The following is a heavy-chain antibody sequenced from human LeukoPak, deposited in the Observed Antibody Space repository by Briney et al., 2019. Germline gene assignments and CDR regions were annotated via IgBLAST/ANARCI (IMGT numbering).Heavy chain of an antibody. Sequence: GESLKISCKASGCSFTHNWIAWVRQMPGKGLECMGIIFPGGSDVRYSPSFQGQVTISVDQSISTAYLQWSSLRASDTAIYFCARHAPNYAVMDVWGQGTTVTVSS. J-gene: IGHJ6*02. CDR3: ARHAPNYAVMDV. D-gene: IGHD1-7*01. CDR2: IFPGGSDV. CDR1: GCSFTHNW. V-gene: IGHV5-51*01.